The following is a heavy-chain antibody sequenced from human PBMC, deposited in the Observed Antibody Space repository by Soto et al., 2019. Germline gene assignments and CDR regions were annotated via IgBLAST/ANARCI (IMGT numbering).Heavy chain of an antibody. J-gene: IGHJ4*02. CDR2: IYYSGST. D-gene: IGHD3-10*01. CDR1: GGSISSGGYY. Sequence: QVQLQESGPGPVKPSQTLSLTCTVSGGSISSGGYYWSWIRKHPGKGLEWIGYIYYSGSTYYNPSLKSLVTISVDTSKNQFSLKLSSVTAADTAVYYCARDPSGSGSYFDYWGQGTLVTVSS. V-gene: IGHV4-31*01. CDR3: ARDPSGSGSYFDY.